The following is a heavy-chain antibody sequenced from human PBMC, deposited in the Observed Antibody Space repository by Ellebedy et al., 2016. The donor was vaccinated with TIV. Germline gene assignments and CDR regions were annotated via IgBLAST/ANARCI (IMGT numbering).Heavy chain of an antibody. CDR2: ISYDGSNK. CDR1: AYTFTTYA. J-gene: IGHJ6*02. D-gene: IGHD3-22*01. V-gene: IGHV3-30-3*01. Sequence: SCKASAYTFTTYAMHWVRQAPGKGLEWVAVISYDGSNKYYADSVKGRFTISRDNSKNTLYLQMNSLRAEDTAVYYCARGDSSGYYRYYYYGMDVWGQGTTVTVSS. CDR3: ARGDSSGYYRYYYYGMDV.